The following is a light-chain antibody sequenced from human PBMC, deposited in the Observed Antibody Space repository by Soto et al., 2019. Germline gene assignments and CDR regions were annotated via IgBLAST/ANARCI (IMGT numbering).Light chain of an antibody. CDR3: SSYIGNNNLV. V-gene: IGLV1-44*01. CDR1: NSNIGSNT. CDR2: DIN. J-gene: IGLJ3*02. Sequence: QSVLTQPPSASGTPGQRVTISCSGSNSNIGSNTVNWYQQFPGTAPKIIMYDINQWPSGVPDRFSGSKSGTSASLAISGLQAEDEADYYCSSYIGNNNLVFGGGTQLTVL.